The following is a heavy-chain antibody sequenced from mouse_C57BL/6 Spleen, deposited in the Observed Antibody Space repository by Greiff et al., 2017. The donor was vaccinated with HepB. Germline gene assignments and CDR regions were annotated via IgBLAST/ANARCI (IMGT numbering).Heavy chain of an antibody. Sequence: VQLQQSGAELVKPGASVKMSCKASGYTFTTYPIEWMKQNHGKSLEWIGNFHPYNDDTKYNEKFKGKATLTVEKSSSTVYLELSRLTSDDSAVYYGARRVYYYGSSSGWYFDVWGTGTTVTVSS. J-gene: IGHJ1*03. D-gene: IGHD1-1*01. CDR1: GYTFTTYP. CDR3: ARRVYYYGSSSGWYFDV. CDR2: FHPYNDDT. V-gene: IGHV1-47*01.